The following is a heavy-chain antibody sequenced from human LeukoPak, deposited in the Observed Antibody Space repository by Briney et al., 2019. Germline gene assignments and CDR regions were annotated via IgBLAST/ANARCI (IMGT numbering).Heavy chain of an antibody. CDR2: IRSKAYGGTT. CDR3: ARAITNYGYIFDY. J-gene: IGHJ4*02. CDR1: GFTFGDYA. Sequence: PGRSLRLSCTASGFTFGDYAMSWVRQAPGKGLEWVGFIRSKAYGGTTEYAASVKGRFTISRDDSKSIAYLQMNSLRAEDTAVYYCARAITNYGYIFDYWGQGTLVTVSS. D-gene: IGHD5-18*01. V-gene: IGHV3-49*04.